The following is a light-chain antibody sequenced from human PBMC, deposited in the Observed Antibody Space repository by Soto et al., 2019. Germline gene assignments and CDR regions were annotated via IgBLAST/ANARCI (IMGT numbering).Light chain of an antibody. CDR2: EVY. CDR3: SSYTPTTGV. V-gene: IGLV2-14*01. CDR1: TSAIGDNKY. Sequence: QSALTQPASVSGSPGQSSTISCTGTTSAIGDNKYVSWYQQHPGKAPQLIIYEVYNRPSGVSNRFSVSKSGNTASLTISGLQAEHEADYYCSSYTPTTGVFGGGTKLTVL. J-gene: IGLJ3*02.